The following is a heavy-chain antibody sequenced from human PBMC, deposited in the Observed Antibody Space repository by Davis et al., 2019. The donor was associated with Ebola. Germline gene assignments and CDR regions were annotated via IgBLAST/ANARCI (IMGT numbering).Heavy chain of an antibody. D-gene: IGHD2-2*02. V-gene: IGHV3-7*01. CDR2: KKQDGSEK. J-gene: IGHJ4*02. Sequence: GGSLRLSCAASGFTFSSYAMSWVRQAPGKGLEWVANKKQDGSEKYYVDSVKGRFTISRDNAKNSLYLQMNSLRAEDTAVYYCARSYQPLLYVGDYWGQGTLVTVSS. CDR1: GFTFSSYA. CDR3: ARSYQPLLYVGDY.